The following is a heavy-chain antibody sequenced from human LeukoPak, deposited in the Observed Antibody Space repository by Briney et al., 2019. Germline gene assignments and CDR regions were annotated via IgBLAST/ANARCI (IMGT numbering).Heavy chain of an antibody. D-gene: IGHD4-17*01. V-gene: IGHV3-53*01. CDR3: ATMTTVTMGGYYYGMDV. Sequence: PGGSLRLSCAASGFTVSSNYMSWVRRAPGKGLEWVSIIYSSGNTYYADSVKGRFTISRDNSKNTLYLQMNSLRAEDTAVYYCATMTTVTMGGYYYGMDVWGQGTTVTVSS. J-gene: IGHJ6*02. CDR2: IYSSGNT. CDR1: GFTVSSNY.